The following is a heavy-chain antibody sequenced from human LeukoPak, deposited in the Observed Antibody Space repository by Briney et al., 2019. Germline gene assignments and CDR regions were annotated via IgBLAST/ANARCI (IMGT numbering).Heavy chain of an antibody. V-gene: IGHV3-64D*06. CDR3: VKDGVYGDGLWASPFDY. J-gene: IGHJ4*02. CDR2: ISTSGHI. CDR1: GFTFNTYA. Sequence: GGSLRLSCSASGFTFNTYAMHWVRQAPGKGLEYVSGISTSGHIHYADSVKGRFTISRDNSQNTLYLQMGSLRPEDTAVYYCVKDGVYGDGLWASPFDYWGQGTLVTVSS. D-gene: IGHD4-17*01.